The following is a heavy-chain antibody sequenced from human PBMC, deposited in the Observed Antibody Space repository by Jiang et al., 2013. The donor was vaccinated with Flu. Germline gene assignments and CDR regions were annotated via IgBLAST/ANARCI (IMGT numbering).Heavy chain of an antibody. CDR2: IIPILGIA. D-gene: IGHD6-13*01. V-gene: IGHV1-69*04. Sequence: SVKVSCKVSGGIFNSYVITWVRQAPGQGLEWMGGIIPILGIANYAQKFQGRVTITVDKSTSTAYMELSSLRSEDTAVYYCARKAGIAAVLNWFDPWGQGTLVTVSS. CDR1: GGIFNSYV. J-gene: IGHJ5*02. CDR3: ARKAGIAAVLNWFDP.